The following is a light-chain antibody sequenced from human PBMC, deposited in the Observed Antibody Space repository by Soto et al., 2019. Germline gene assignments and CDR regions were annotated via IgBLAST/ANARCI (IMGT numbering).Light chain of an antibody. CDR2: DVS. Sequence: QSALTQPRSVSGSPGQSVTISCTGTSSDVGGYNYVSWYQQHPGKAPKLMIYDVSERPPGVPDRFSGSKSGNTASLTISGLQAEDEADYYCCSYAGSYTLGVFGGGTKLTVL. J-gene: IGLJ2*01. V-gene: IGLV2-11*01. CDR3: CSYAGSYTLGV. CDR1: SSDVGGYNY.